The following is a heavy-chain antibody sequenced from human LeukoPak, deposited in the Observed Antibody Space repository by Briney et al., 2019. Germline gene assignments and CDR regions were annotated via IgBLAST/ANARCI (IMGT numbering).Heavy chain of an antibody. CDR2: IYHSGST. CDR3: ARGERVRGGSGNYYYYYMDV. CDR1: GYSISSGYC. D-gene: IGHD3-10*01. J-gene: IGHJ6*03. V-gene: IGHV4-38-2*02. Sequence: SETLSLTCTVSGYSISSGYCWGWIRQPPGKGLEWIGSIYHSGSTYYNPSLKSRVTISVDTSKNQFSLKLSSVTAADTAVYYCARGERVRGGSGNYYYYYMDVWGKGTTVTISS.